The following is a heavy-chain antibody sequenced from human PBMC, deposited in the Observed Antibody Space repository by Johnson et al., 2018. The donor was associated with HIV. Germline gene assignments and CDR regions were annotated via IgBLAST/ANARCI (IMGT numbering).Heavy chain of an antibody. D-gene: IGHD3-16*01. CDR3: ATDYAEGCGPRTSARPCNAFDI. V-gene: IGHV3-30*02. J-gene: IGHJ3*02. CDR2: IRYDGSNK. Sequence: QMQLVESGGVVVQPGGSLRLSCAASGFTVSSNYMSWVRQAPGKGLEWVAFIRYDGSNKYYADSVKGRFTISRDNSKNTLYLQRNSLRAEDTAVYYCATDYAEGCGPRTSARPCNAFDIWGQGTMVTVSS. CDR1: GFTVSSNY.